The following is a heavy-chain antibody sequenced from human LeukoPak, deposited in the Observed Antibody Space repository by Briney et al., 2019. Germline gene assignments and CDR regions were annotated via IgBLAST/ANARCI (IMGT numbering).Heavy chain of an antibody. J-gene: IGHJ4*02. Sequence: ASVKVSCKASGGTFSSYAISWVRQAPRQGLEWMRGIIPIFGTANYAQKFQGRVTITADESTSTAYMELSSLRSEDTAVYYCASSITIFGVVTTTGRFDYWGQGTLVTVSS. V-gene: IGHV1-69*01. CDR3: ASSITIFGVVTTTGRFDY. D-gene: IGHD3-3*01. CDR1: GGTFSSYA. CDR2: IIPIFGTA.